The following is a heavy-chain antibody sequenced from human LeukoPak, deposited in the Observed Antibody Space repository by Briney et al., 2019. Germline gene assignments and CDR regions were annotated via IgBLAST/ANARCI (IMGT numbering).Heavy chain of an antibody. Sequence: EASVKVSCKASGYTFTSYYMHWVRQAPGQGLEWMGWINPNSGGTNYAQKFQGRVTMTRDTSISTAYMELSRLRSDDTAVYYCATVSEGYSSHDYWGQGTLVTVSS. J-gene: IGHJ4*02. CDR2: INPNSGGT. V-gene: IGHV1-2*02. CDR1: GYTFTSYY. D-gene: IGHD6-13*01. CDR3: ATVSEGYSSHDY.